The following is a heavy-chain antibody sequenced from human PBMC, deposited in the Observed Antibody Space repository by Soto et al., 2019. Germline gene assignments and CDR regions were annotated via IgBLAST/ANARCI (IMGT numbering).Heavy chain of an antibody. CDR1: GFTFSDYY. V-gene: IGHV3-11*04. Sequence: GGSLRLSCAASGFTFSDYYMSWIRQSPGKGLEWLAHISGSGGSIFYSDSVKGRFTISRDNAENSLYLQMNSLRVEDTAVYYCARVGDDYGDYVGWFDPWGQGTLVTGSS. CDR3: ARVGDDYGDYVGWFDP. CDR2: ISGSGGSI. D-gene: IGHD4-17*01. J-gene: IGHJ5*02.